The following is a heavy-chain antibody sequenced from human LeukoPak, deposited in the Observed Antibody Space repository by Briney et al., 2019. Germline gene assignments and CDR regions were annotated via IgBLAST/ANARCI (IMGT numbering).Heavy chain of an antibody. D-gene: IGHD3-22*01. V-gene: IGHV1-69*05. Sequence: SVKVSCKASGGTFSSYAISWVRQAPGQGLEWMGGIIPIFGTANYAQKFQGRVTMTRDTSTSTVYMELSSLRSEDTAVYYCARVQGAYYYDSSGYYYGYWGQGTLVTVSS. CDR3: ARVQGAYYYDSSGYYYGY. CDR1: GGTFSSYA. J-gene: IGHJ4*02. CDR2: IIPIFGTA.